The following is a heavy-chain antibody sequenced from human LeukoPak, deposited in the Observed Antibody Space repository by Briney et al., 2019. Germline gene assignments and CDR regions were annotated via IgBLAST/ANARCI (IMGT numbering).Heavy chain of an antibody. V-gene: IGHV4-31*03. D-gene: IGHD3-10*01. CDR2: IYYSGNT. CDR1: GDSVNGGDYY. Sequence: PSETLSLTCTVSGDSVNGGDYYWTRIRQHPGKGLEWIGYIYYSGNTYYNPSLKSRVSISVDTSKKQISLNLSSVTAADTAVYYCARSRFDSGTYPIDYWGQGILVTVSS. CDR3: ARSRFDSGTYPIDY. J-gene: IGHJ4*02.